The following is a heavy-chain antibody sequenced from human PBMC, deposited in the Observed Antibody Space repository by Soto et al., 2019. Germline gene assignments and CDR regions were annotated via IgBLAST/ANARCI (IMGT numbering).Heavy chain of an antibody. Sequence: QVRLVESGGGVVQPGRSLRLSCAASGFTFRRDGMHWVRKAPGKGLEWVAVISYDGRNIYYADSVKGRFAISRDDSKNTLFRQMNSLRAEDTAVYYCAKDRSNSWTFDYWGLGTMVTVSS. CDR1: GFTFRRDG. V-gene: IGHV3-30*18. J-gene: IGHJ4*02. D-gene: IGHD6-13*01. CDR3: AKDRSNSWTFDY. CDR2: ISYDGRNI.